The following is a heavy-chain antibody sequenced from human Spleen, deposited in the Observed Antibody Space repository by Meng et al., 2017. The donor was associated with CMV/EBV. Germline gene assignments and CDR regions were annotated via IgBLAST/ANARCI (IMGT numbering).Heavy chain of an antibody. CDR2: ISGRSTYI. CDR1: GFTFSSYS. D-gene: IGHD6-6*01. CDR3: ARTYSTSSGDPYYYYAMDV. J-gene: IGHJ6*02. V-gene: IGHV3-21*01. Sequence: GESLKISCAASGFTFSSYSMNWVRQAPGKGLEWVSSISGRSTYIYYAASAKGRFTISRDNAKNSLYLQMDSLRADDTALYYCARTYSTSSGDPYYYYAMDVWGHGTPVTVSS.